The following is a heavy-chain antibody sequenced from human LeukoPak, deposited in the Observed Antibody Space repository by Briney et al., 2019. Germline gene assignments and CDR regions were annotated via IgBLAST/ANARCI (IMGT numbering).Heavy chain of an antibody. J-gene: IGHJ4*02. CDR2: ITSSVNYM. D-gene: IGHD2-15*01. Sequence: GGSLRLSFAASGFPLSSYSMNWVRPAPGKGRGWVSAITSSVNYMYYADSVKGRFTISRDNAENSLYLQMDSLRAEDTALYYCARGRGYCSGGTCYPVYFDYWGQGILVTVSS. CDR3: ARGRGYCSGGTCYPVYFDY. CDR1: GFPLSSYS. V-gene: IGHV3-21*01.